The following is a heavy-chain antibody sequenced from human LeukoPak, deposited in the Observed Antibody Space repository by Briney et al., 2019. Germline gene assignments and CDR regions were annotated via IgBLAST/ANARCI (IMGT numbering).Heavy chain of an antibody. Sequence: SQTLSLTCAISGDSVSSNSAAWNWIRQSPSRGLEWLGRTYYRSKWYNDYAVSVKSRITINPDTSKNQFSLRLNSVTPEDTAVYYCARLPPYSNGWYEDYWGQGTLVTISS. CDR3: ARLPPYSNGWYEDY. CDR2: TYYRSKWYN. V-gene: IGHV6-1*01. J-gene: IGHJ4*02. CDR1: GDSVSSNSAA. D-gene: IGHD6-19*01.